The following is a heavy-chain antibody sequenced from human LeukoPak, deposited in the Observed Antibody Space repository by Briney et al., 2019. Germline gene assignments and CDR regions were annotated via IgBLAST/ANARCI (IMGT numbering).Heavy chain of an antibody. CDR3: AKGIGGGVVGATTQEN. J-gene: IGHJ4*02. D-gene: IGHD1-26*01. Sequence: PGGSLRLSCAASGFTFSSYAMSWVRQAPGKGLEWVSAISGSGDGTFCADSVKGRFTISRDNSKNTLYLQMNSLRAEDTAVYYCAKGIGGGVVGATTQENWGQGTLVTVSS. V-gene: IGHV3-23*01. CDR1: GFTFSSYA. CDR2: ISGSGDGT.